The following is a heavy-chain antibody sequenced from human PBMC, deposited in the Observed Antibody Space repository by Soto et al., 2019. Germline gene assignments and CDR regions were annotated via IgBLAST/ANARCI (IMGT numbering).Heavy chain of an antibody. Sequence: EVQLVESGGGLVQPGGSLRLSCAASGFTLSSYSMNWVRQAPGKGREWVSYISSSSSTIYYTDSVKGRFTISRDNAKNSLYLQMNSLRAEDTAVYYCARDKGCSGGSCYPDWFDPWGQGTLVTVSS. J-gene: IGHJ5*02. CDR3: ARDKGCSGGSCYPDWFDP. V-gene: IGHV3-48*01. CDR2: ISSSSSTI. CDR1: GFTLSSYS. D-gene: IGHD2-15*01.